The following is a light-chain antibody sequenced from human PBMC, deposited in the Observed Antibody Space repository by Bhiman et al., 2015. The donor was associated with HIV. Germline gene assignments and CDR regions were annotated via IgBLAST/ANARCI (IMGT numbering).Light chain of an antibody. Sequence: QSALTQPASVSGSPGQSITISCTGTSSDVGDYNYVSWYQQHPGKAPKVMIYEVSKRPSGVSNRFSGSKSGNTASLTISGLQADDEADYYCCSYAGSSSYVFGTGTKVTVL. CDR3: CSYAGSSSYV. CDR2: EVS. J-gene: IGLJ1*01. CDR1: SSDVGDYNY. V-gene: IGLV2-23*02.